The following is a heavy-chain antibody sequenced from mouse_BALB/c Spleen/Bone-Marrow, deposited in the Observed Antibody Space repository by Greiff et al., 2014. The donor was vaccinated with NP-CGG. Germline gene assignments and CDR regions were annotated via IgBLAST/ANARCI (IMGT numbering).Heavy chain of an antibody. CDR3: ARDHFDH. V-gene: IGHV1-9*01. CDR1: GYTFSSYW. CDR2: ILPGSVTT. Sequence: QVQLKESGAELMKPGASVKISCKATGYTFSSYWIEWIKQRPGHGLEWIGEILPGSVTTNYNGRFKGKATFTADTSSNTAYMQLGSLTSEDSAVYYCARDHFDHWGPGTTLTVSS. J-gene: IGHJ2*01.